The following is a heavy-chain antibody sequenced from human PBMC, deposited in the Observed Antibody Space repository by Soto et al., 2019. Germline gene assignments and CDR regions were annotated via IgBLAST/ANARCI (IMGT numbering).Heavy chain of an antibody. Sequence: ASVKVSCKASGYTFTSYYMHWVRQAPGQGLEWMGIINPSGGSTSCAQKFQGRVTMTRDTSTSTVYMELSSLRSEDTAVYYCARITYNWNDENAFDVWGQGTMVTVSS. D-gene: IGHD1-1*01. CDR3: ARITYNWNDENAFDV. CDR2: INPSGGST. CDR1: GYTFTSYY. J-gene: IGHJ3*01. V-gene: IGHV1-46*01.